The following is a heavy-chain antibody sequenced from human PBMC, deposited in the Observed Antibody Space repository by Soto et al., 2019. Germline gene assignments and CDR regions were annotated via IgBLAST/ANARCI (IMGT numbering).Heavy chain of an antibody. CDR1: GGSISSGNW. J-gene: IGHJ3*02. V-gene: IGHV4-4*02. CDR2: IYHSGST. D-gene: IGHD6-19*01. Sequence: SETLSLTCAVSGGSISSGNWWSWVRQPPGKGLEWIGDIYHSGSTNYNPSLKSRVTISVDTSKNQFSLKLSSVTAADTAVYYCARDGGSSGWYWGYSDAFYIWGQGTMVTVSS. CDR3: ARDGGSSGWYWGYSDAFYI.